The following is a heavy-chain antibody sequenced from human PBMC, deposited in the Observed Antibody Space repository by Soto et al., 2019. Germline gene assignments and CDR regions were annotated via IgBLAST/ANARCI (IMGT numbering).Heavy chain of an antibody. V-gene: IGHV5-51*01. CDR3: ARQRYSSSLYYYYGMDV. D-gene: IGHD6-6*01. Sequence: GESLKISCKGSGYSFTSYWIGWVRQMPGKGLEWMGIIYPGDSDTRYSPSFQGQVTISADKSISTAYLQWSSLKASDTAMYYCARQRYSSSLYYYYGMDVWGQGTTVTVSS. CDR1: GYSFTSYW. J-gene: IGHJ6*02. CDR2: IYPGDSDT.